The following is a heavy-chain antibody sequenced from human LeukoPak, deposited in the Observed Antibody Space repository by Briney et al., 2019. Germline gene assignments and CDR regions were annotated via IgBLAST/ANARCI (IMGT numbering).Heavy chain of an antibody. CDR2: ISSSGSTI. Sequence: GGSLRLSCAASGFTFSSYEMTWVRQAPGKGLEWVSYISSSGSTIYYADSVKGRFTISRDNAKNSLYLQMNSLRAEDTAVYYCARDGRQWLVPLVNYYYGMDVWGQGTTVTVSS. V-gene: IGHV3-48*03. J-gene: IGHJ6*02. CDR3: ARDGRQWLVPLVNYYYGMDV. D-gene: IGHD6-19*01. CDR1: GFTFSSYE.